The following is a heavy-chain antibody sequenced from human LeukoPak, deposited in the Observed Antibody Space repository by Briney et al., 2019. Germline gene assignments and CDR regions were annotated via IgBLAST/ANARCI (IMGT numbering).Heavy chain of an antibody. CDR2: ISSSSSYI. Sequence: GGSLRLSCAASGFTFSSYSMNWVRQAPGKGLEWVSSISSSSSYIYYADSVKGRFTISRDNSKNTLYLQMNSLRAEDTAVYYCAKEAGHYSGSYFSPFDYWGQGTLVTVSS. V-gene: IGHV3-21*04. CDR1: GFTFSSYS. D-gene: IGHD1-26*01. J-gene: IGHJ4*02. CDR3: AKEAGHYSGSYFSPFDY.